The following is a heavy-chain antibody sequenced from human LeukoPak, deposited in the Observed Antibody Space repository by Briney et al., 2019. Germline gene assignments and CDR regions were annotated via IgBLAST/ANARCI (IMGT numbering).Heavy chain of an antibody. CDR2: ISGSGGST. V-gene: IGHV3-23*01. Sequence: QSGGSLRLSCAASGFTFSNYAMTWVRQAPGKGLEWVSAISGSGGSTYYADSVKGRFTISRDNSKNTLYLQMNSLRAEDTAVYYCAKCSTTRAGGDLDYWGQGTLVTVSS. J-gene: IGHJ4*02. D-gene: IGHD2-21*02. CDR1: GFTFSNYA. CDR3: AKCSTTRAGGDLDY.